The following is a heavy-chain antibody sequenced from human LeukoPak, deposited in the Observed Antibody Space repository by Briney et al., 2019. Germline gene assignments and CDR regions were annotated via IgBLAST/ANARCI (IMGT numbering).Heavy chain of an antibody. D-gene: IGHD3-22*01. CDR3: ASDSNYDSSGYYYAY. CDR2: ISAYNGNT. J-gene: IGHJ4*02. Sequence: ASVKVSCKASGYTFTSYGISWVRQAPGQGLAWMGWISAYNGNTNYAQKSQGRVTMTRDTSTSTVYMELSSLRSEDTAVYYCASDSNYDSSGYYYAYWGQGTLVTVSS. V-gene: IGHV1-18*01. CDR1: GYTFTSYG.